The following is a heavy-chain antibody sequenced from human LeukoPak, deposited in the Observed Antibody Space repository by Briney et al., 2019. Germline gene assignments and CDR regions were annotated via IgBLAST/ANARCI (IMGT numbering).Heavy chain of an antibody. D-gene: IGHD3-22*01. Sequence: SETLSLTCTVSGGSISSSSYYWGWLRQPPGKGLEWIGSIYYSGSTYYNPSLMSRVTISVDTSKNQFSLKLSSVTAADTAVYYCAVLNYYDSSGYLDYWGQGTLVTVSS. CDR3: AVLNYYDSSGYLDY. V-gene: IGHV4-39*01. J-gene: IGHJ4*02. CDR2: IYYSGST. CDR1: GGSISSSSYY.